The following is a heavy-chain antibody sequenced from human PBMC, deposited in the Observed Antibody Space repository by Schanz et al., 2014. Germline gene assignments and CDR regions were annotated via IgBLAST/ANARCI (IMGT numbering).Heavy chain of an antibody. Sequence: QVQLVESGGGVVQPGRSLRLSCAASGFTFNNYAIHWVRQAPGKGLEWVTVISYDGKNKYYADSVKGRFTISRDNSKNTLYLQMNSLRADDTAVYYCTRDTDYHFDYWGQGTLVTVSS. D-gene: IGHD4-17*01. CDR1: GFTFNNYA. V-gene: IGHV3-30*04. CDR2: ISYDGKNK. CDR3: TRDTDYHFDY. J-gene: IGHJ4*02.